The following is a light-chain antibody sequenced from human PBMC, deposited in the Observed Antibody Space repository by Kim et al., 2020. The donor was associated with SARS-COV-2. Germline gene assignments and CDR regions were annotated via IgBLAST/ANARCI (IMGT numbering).Light chain of an antibody. J-gene: IGKJ2*01. Sequence: VSPGESVTLSSRASQTVRSNLAWYQQKPGQAPRLLIYGASVRATTVPARFTGSGSGTEFTLTFSSLQSEDFAVYYCQQYNDWPYTFGQGTKLEIK. CDR3: QQYNDWPYT. V-gene: IGKV3-15*01. CDR2: GAS. CDR1: QTVRSN.